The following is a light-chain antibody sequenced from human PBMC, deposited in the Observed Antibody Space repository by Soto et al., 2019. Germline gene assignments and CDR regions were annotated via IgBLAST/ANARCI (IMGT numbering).Light chain of an antibody. CDR1: PSVLHTTYNNNY. CDR2: WAS. Sequence: DIVMTQSPDSLAVSLGERATINCKSSPSVLHTTYNNNYLAWYQQKPGQPPKLLIYWASTRESGVPDRFSGSGSGTDFTLTISSLQAEDVAVYYCQQYRTTPPTFGGGTKVEIK. V-gene: IGKV4-1*01. J-gene: IGKJ4*01. CDR3: QQYRTTPPT.